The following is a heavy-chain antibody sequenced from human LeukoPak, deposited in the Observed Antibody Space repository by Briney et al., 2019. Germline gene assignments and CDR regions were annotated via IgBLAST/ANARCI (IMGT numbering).Heavy chain of an antibody. Sequence: GGSLRLSCSASGFTFNTFAMHWVRQAPGERLEYVSAISSDGHSTYYADSVKGRFTISRDSSKNTPYLQMSSLRAEDTAVYYCVKTTTSYYYDCWGQGTLVTVSS. CDR3: VKTTTSYYYDC. V-gene: IGHV3-64D*06. J-gene: IGHJ4*02. D-gene: IGHD3-9*01. CDR1: GFTFNTFA. CDR2: ISSDGHST.